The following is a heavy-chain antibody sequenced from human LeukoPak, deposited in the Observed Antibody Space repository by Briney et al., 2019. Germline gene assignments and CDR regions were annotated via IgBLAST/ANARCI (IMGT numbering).Heavy chain of an antibody. J-gene: IGHJ5*02. CDR2: MNPNSGNT. V-gene: IGHV1-8*03. CDR1: GYTFTSYD. CDR3: VVEAFGWFDP. D-gene: IGHD3-3*01. Sequence: ASVKVSCKASGYTFTSYDINWVRQATGQGLEWMGWMNPNSGNTGYAQKFQGRVTITRNTSISTAYMELSSLRSEDTAVYFCVVEAFGWFDPWGQGTLVTVSS.